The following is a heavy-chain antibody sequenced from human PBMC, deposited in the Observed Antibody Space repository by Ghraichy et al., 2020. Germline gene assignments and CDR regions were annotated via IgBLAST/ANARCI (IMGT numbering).Heavy chain of an antibody. CDR2: VKQDGSEK. CDR3: ARAPRGGFGELFDS. J-gene: IGHJ4*02. V-gene: IGHV3-7*03. CDR1: GFTFSNYW. D-gene: IGHD3-10*01. Sequence: GGSLRLSCAASGFTFSNYWMSWVRQAPGKGLEWLANVKQDGSEKYYVDSVRGQFTISRDNAKNSLYLQMNSLRAEDTAVYFCARAPRGGFGELFDSWGQGTLVTVSS.